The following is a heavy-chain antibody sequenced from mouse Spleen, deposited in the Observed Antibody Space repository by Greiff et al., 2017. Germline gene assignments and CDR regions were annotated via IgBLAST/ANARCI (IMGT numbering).Heavy chain of an antibody. CDR3: ARSDY. J-gene: IGHJ2*01. CDR2: IDPSDSYT. CDR1: GYTFTSYW. V-gene: IGHV1-50*01. Sequence: QVQLQQPGAELVKPGASVKLSCKASGYTFTSYWMRWVKQRPGQGLEWIGEIDPSDSYTNYNQKFKGKATLTVDTSSSTAYMQLSSLTSEDSAVYYCARSDYWGQGTTLTVSS.